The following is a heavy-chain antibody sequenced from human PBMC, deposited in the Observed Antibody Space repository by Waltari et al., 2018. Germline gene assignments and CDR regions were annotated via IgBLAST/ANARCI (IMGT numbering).Heavy chain of an antibody. Sequence: QVQLQESGPGLVKPSETLSLTCAVSGYSISSGYYWGWLRQPPGKGLEWIGSIYHSGSTYYNPSLKSRVTISVDTSKNQFSLKLSSVTAADTAVYYCARLSSEAPPAARNYYFDYWGQGTLVTVSS. D-gene: IGHD4-4*01. V-gene: IGHV4-38-2*01. J-gene: IGHJ4*02. CDR1: GYSISSGYY. CDR2: IYHSGST. CDR3: ARLSSEAPPAARNYYFDY.